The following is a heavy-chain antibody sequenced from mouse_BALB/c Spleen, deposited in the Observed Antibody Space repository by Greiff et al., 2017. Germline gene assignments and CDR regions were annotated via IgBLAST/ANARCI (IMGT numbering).Heavy chain of an antibody. Sequence: QVHVKQSGAELAKPGASVKMSCKASGYTFTSYWMHWVKQRPGQGLEWIGYINPSTGYTEYNQKFKDKATLTADKSSSTAYMQLSSLTSEDSAVYYCARERGRYYYAYWGQGTTLTVSS. J-gene: IGHJ2*01. D-gene: IGHD1-1*01. CDR1: GYTFTSYW. V-gene: IGHV1-7*01. CDR3: ARERGRYYYAY. CDR2: INPSTGYT.